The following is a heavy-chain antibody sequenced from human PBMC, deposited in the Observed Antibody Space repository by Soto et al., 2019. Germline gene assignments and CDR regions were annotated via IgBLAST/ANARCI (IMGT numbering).Heavy chain of an antibody. J-gene: IGHJ4*02. Sequence: ASVKVSCKTSGYTFTGHHIHWVRQAPGQGLEWMGWINPISGGTKYREKFQGRVSITRDKSSSTAYMELSSLTSDDSAVYYCAKDRRHCSGGSCPQGNWGQGTLVTVSS. CDR1: GYTFTGHH. CDR2: INPISGGT. V-gene: IGHV1-2*02. D-gene: IGHD2-15*01. CDR3: AKDRRHCSGGSCPQGN.